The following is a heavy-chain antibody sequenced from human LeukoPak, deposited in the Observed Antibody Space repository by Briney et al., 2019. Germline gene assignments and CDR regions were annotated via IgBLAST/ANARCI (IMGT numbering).Heavy chain of an antibody. V-gene: IGHV3-11*04. Sequence: PGGSLRLSCAASGFTFSDYYMSWIRQAPGKGLEWVSYISSGGSTIKYADSVKGRFTVSRDNAKKSLYLQMNSLRAEDTAVYYCGRSQNYNDSSGYSYWGQGTLVTVSS. CDR3: GRSQNYNDSSGYSY. J-gene: IGHJ4*02. D-gene: IGHD3-22*01. CDR2: ISSGGSTI. CDR1: GFTFSDYY.